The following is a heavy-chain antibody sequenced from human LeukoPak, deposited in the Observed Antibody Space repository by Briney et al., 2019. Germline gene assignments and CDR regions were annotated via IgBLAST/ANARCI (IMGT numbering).Heavy chain of an antibody. CDR1: GFTVGYNY. CDR2: IYNSGST. J-gene: IGHJ4*02. V-gene: IGHV3-66*02. CDR3: AGYSGFDDGGDY. Sequence: PGGSLRLSCAASGFTVGYNYMTWVRQAPGKGLEWVAAIYNSGSTYYADSVKGRFTISRDNSKNTLYLQMDSLRAEDTAVYYCAGYSGFDDGGDYWGQGTLVTVSS. D-gene: IGHD5-12*01.